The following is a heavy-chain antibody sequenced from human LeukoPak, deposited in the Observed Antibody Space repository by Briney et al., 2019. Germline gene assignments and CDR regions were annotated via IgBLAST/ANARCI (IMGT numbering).Heavy chain of an antibody. CDR1: GFTVRNNY. J-gene: IGHJ4*02. CDR2: IYSGGST. Sequence: GGSLRLSCAASGFTVRNNYMSWVRQAPGKGLEWVSVIYSGGSTYYADSVKGRFTISRDNSKNTLCLQMNSLRAEDTAVYFCATGERMVRGNGVDYWGQGTLVTVSS. CDR3: ATGERMVRGNGVDY. V-gene: IGHV3-66*01. D-gene: IGHD3-10*01.